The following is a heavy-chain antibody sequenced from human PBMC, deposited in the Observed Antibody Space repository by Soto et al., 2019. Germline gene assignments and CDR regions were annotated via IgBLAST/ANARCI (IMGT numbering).Heavy chain of an antibody. CDR2: IIPIFGTA. J-gene: IGHJ3*02. CDR1: GGTFSSYA. V-gene: IGHV1-69*12. D-gene: IGHD2-8*01. CDR3: ARDWDIVLMVYAPPRDAFDI. Sequence: QVQLVQSGAEVKKPGSSVKVSCKASGGTFSSYAISWVRQAPGQGLEWMGGIIPIFGTANYAQKFQGRVTITADESTSTAYMELSSLRSEDTAVYYCARDWDIVLMVYAPPRDAFDIWGQGTMVTVSS.